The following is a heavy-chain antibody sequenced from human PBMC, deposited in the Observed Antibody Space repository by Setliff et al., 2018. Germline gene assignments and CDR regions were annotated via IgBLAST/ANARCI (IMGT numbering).Heavy chain of an antibody. CDR3: ARVVGADGIGIDY. CDR2: IYPADSDP. CDR1: GYSFTTYW. V-gene: IGHV5-51*01. Sequence: GESLKISCKGSGYSFTTYWIGWVRQMPGKGLELMGIIYPADSDPRYSPSFQGQVTISVDKSISTVYLHWSSLKASDTAIYYCARVVGADGIGIDYWGQGTVVTVSS. J-gene: IGHJ4*02. D-gene: IGHD2-15*01.